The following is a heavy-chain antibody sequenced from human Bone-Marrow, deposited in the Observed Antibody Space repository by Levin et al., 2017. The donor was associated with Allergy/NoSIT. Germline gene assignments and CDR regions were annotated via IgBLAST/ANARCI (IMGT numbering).Heavy chain of an antibody. Sequence: GESLKISCKASGYTFTEYTMNWVRQAPGQGLEWMGWINTNTGNPTYAQGFTGWFVFSLDTSVSTAYLQISSLKAGDTAVYYCGRESRGVGVAVDHWGQGTLVTVSS. CDR1: GYTFTEYT. J-gene: IGHJ4*02. D-gene: IGHD2-15*01. CDR2: INTNTGNP. CDR3: GRESRGVGVAVDH. V-gene: IGHV7-4-1*02.